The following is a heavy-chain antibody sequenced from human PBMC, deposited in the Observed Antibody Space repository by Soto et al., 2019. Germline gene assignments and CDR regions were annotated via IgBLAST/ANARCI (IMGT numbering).Heavy chain of an antibody. Sequence: SETLSLTCAVYGGSFSGYYWSWIRQPPGKGLEWIGEINHSGSTNYNPSLKSRVTISVDTSKNQFSLKLSSVTAADTAVYYCARGALARYFEWLYHGNWFDPWGQGTLVTVSS. CDR1: GGSFSGYY. CDR2: INHSGST. D-gene: IGHD3-9*01. V-gene: IGHV4-34*01. CDR3: ARGALARYFEWLYHGNWFDP. J-gene: IGHJ5*02.